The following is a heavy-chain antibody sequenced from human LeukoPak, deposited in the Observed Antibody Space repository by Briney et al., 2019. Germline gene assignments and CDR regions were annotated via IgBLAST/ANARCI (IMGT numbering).Heavy chain of an antibody. CDR3: ARPTYNRPDYGDYLYYYYGMDV. Sequence: ASVKVSCKASGYTFTSYGISWVRQAPGQGLEWVGWMSAYNGNTNYAQKLQGRVTMTTDTSTSTAYMELRSLRSDDTAVYYCARPTYNRPDYGDYLYYYYGMDVWGQGTTVTVSS. D-gene: IGHD4-17*01. V-gene: IGHV1-18*01. J-gene: IGHJ6*02. CDR1: GYTFTSYG. CDR2: MSAYNGNT.